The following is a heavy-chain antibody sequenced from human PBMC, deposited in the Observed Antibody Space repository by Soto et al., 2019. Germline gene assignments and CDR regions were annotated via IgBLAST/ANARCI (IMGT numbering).Heavy chain of an antibody. CDR3: ARAFPPLDY. CDR1: GFTFSSSG. CDR2: IVVGSGNT. V-gene: IGHV1-18*01. Sequence: ASVKVSCKASGFTFSSSGIHWVRQARGQRLEWIGWIVVGSGNTNYAQKLQGRVTMTTDTSTSTAYMELRSLRSDDTAVYYCARAFPPLDYWGQGTLVTVSS. J-gene: IGHJ4*02.